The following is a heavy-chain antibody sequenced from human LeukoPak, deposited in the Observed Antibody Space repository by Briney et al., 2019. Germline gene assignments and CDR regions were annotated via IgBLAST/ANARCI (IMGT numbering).Heavy chain of an antibody. CDR3: ARGGGYSGYVNPVRY. V-gene: IGHV4-59*08. J-gene: IGHJ4*02. CDR1: GDSLRKYY. CDR2: IYYSGST. Sequence: SETLSLTCTVSGDSLRKYYWSWIRQPPGKGLEWMGYIYYSGSTYYNPSLKSRVTISVDTSKNQFSLKLSSVTAADTAVYYCARGGGYSGYVNPVRYWGQGTLVTVSS. D-gene: IGHD5-12*01.